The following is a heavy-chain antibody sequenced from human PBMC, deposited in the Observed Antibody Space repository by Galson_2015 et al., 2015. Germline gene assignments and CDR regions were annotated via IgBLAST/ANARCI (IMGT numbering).Heavy chain of an antibody. CDR2: INISGST. CDR3: ARGTRQWLDIDY. J-gene: IGHJ4*02. V-gene: IGHV4-61*02. D-gene: IGHD6-19*01. CDR1: GGSISSGSYY. Sequence: TLSLTCTVSGGSISSGSYYWSWIRQPAGKGLEWIGRINISGSTNYNPSLKSRVTISVDTSKNQFSLKLSSVTAADTAVYYCARGTRQWLDIDYWGQGTLVTVSS.